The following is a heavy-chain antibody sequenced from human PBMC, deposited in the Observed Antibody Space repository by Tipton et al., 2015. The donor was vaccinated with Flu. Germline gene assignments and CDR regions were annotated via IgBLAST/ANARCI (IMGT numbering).Heavy chain of an antibody. Sequence: TLSLTCTVSGGSISSYYWSWIRQPPGKGLEWIGYIYYSGSTNYNPSLKSRVTISVDTSKNQSSLKLSSVTAADTAVYYCARGGEIISYWGQGTLVTVSS. CDR1: GGSISSYY. V-gene: IGHV4-59*01. D-gene: IGHD3-10*01. CDR3: ARGGEIISY. CDR2: IYYSGST. J-gene: IGHJ4*02.